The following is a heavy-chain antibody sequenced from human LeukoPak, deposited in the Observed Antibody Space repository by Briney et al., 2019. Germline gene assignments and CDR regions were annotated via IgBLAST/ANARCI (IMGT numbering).Heavy chain of an antibody. D-gene: IGHD3-9*01. Sequence: PSETLSLTCSVSGASISNFWSWIRQPPGKGLEWIAYIHYSGSTNYNPSLKSRLTISMDTSKNQFSLKLTSVTAADTAIHYCARHESYRLPLTGAYYSYPMDVWGQGTTVTVSS. CDR1: GASISNF. J-gene: IGHJ6*02. V-gene: IGHV4-59*08. CDR3: ARHESYRLPLTGAYYSYPMDV. CDR2: IHYSGST.